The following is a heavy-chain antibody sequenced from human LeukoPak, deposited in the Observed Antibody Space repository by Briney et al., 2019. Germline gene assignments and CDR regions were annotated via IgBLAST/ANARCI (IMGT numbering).Heavy chain of an antibody. CDR2: ISHTGKEI. J-gene: IGHJ3*02. Sequence: GGSLTLSCAASGVTFSTHSMNWGRQAPGKGLEGVSYISHTGKEIDYGETVKGRLTISPDKAKNSLYLQMQTLRAEDTAVYYCAGDGTGVLPGDAFDIWSQGTTVTVSS. D-gene: IGHD1-14*01. CDR1: GVTFSTHS. CDR3: AGDGTGVLPGDAFDI. V-gene: IGHV3-21*05.